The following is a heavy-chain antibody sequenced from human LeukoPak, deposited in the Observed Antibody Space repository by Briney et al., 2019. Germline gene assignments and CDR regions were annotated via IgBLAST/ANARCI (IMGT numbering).Heavy chain of an antibody. J-gene: IGHJ4*02. D-gene: IGHD6-19*01. CDR3: SRGSGWLSVY. Sequence: GGSLRLSCTASGFTFGDYLMSWFRQAPGKGLEWIGFISGGTTEYAASVKGRFTISRDDSTSIAYLQMNSLTTEDTAVYYCSRGSGWLSVYWGQGTLVTVPS. CDR1: GFTFGDYL. V-gene: IGHV3-49*03. CDR2: ISGGTT.